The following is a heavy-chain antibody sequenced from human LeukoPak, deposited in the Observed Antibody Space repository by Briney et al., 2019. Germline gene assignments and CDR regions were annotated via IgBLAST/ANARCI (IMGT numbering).Heavy chain of an antibody. CDR1: RGSITSTDHY. J-gene: IGHJ4*02. D-gene: IGHD5-12*01. Sequence: PSETLSLTFTVSRGSITSTDHYWAWIRQPPGKGLEWIGYIYYSGSTYYNPSLKSRVTISVDTSKNQFSLKLTSVTAADTATYYCAGGYGDYDVYHYWGQGTLVTVSS. V-gene: IGHV4-39*01. CDR3: AGGYGDYDVYHY. CDR2: IYYSGST.